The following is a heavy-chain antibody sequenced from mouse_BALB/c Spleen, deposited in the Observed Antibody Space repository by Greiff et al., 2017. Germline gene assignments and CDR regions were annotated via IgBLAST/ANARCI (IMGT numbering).Heavy chain of an antibody. CDR1: GFTFSSYT. CDR3: TREGVLYYFDY. CDR2: ISSGGSYT. Sequence: EVQVVESGGGLVKPGGSLKLSCAASGFTFSSYTMSWVRQTPEKRLEWVATISSGGSYTYYPDSVKGRFTISRDNAKNTLYLQMSSLKSEDTAMYYCTREGVLYYFDYWGQGTTLTVSS. J-gene: IGHJ2*01. D-gene: IGHD2-14*01. V-gene: IGHV5-6-4*01.